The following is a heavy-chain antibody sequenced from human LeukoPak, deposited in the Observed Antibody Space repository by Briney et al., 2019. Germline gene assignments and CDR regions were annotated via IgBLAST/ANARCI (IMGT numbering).Heavy chain of an antibody. CDR3: ARQKSLLYSSGWYQGFDY. J-gene: IGHJ4*02. CDR2: IYYSGST. V-gene: IGHV4-59*08. D-gene: IGHD6-19*01. Sequence: PSETLSLTCTVPGGSISSYYWSWIRQPPGKGLEWIGYIYYSGSTNYNPSLKSRVTISVDTSKNQFSLKLSSVTAADTAVYYCARQKSLLYSSGWYQGFDYWGQGTLVTVSS. CDR1: GGSISSYY.